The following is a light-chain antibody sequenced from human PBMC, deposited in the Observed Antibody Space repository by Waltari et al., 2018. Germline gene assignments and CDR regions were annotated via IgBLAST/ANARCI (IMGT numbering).Light chain of an antibody. V-gene: IGKV4-1*01. CDR2: WAS. J-gene: IGKJ1*01. Sequence: DIVMTQPPDSLAVSLGERATINCTSSQSLLYSSNNKNYLAWYPQKPGQPPKLLIYWASTRESGVPDRFSGSGSGTDFTLTISSLQAEDVAVYYCQQYLSTPPTFGQGTKVEIK. CDR3: QQYLSTPPT. CDR1: QSLLYSSNNKNY.